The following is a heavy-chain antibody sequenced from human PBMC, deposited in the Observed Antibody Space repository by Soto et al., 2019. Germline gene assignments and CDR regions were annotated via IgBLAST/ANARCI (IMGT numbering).Heavy chain of an antibody. J-gene: IGHJ4*02. Sequence: PGESLKISCKGSGYSFTTNWIGWVRQMPGKGLEWMGVIYPGDSDTRYSPSFQGQVAISADKSINTAYLQWSSLKASDTAMYYCTRSLPTPDFWGQGTLVTVSS. CDR1: GYSFTTNW. CDR3: TRSLPTPDF. V-gene: IGHV5-51*01. CDR2: IYPGDSDT.